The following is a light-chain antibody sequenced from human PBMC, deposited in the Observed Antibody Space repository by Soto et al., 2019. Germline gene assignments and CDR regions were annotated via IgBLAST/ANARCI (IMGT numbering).Light chain of an antibody. V-gene: IGLV2-14*01. CDR1: SSDVGGYNY. CDR2: EVS. J-gene: IGLJ1*01. Sequence: QSALTQPASVSGSPGQSITISCTGTSSDVGGYNYVSWYQQHPDKAPKLMIYEVSNRPPGVSNRFPCSKSDHTASLTISGPQSEDEADYFCTSYTSYSTLDVFGTGTKVTVL. CDR3: TSYTSYSTLDV.